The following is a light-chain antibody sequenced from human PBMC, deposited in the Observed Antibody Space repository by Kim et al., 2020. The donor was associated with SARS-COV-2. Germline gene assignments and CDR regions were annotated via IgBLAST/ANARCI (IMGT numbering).Light chain of an antibody. CDR2: GAS. Sequence: IVMTQSPATLSLSPGERATLSCRASQSVGSDLAWYQHKPGQAPRLLIYGASTRATDIPARFSGSGSGTEFTITINSLQSEDFAVYYCQQYNKWPPRAFGQGTKVDIK. CDR1: QSVGSD. CDR3: QQYNKWPPRA. V-gene: IGKV3-15*01. J-gene: IGKJ1*01.